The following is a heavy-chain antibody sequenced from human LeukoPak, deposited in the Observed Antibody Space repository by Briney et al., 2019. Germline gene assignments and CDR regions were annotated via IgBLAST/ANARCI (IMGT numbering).Heavy chain of an antibody. CDR3: QSRFLEWLLDY. CDR2: INHSGST. CDR1: GGSFSGYY. D-gene: IGHD3-3*01. V-gene: IGHV4-34*01. J-gene: IGHJ4*02. Sequence: SETLSLTCAVYGGSFSGYYWSWIRQPPGKGLEWIGEINHSGSTNYNPSLKSRVTISVDTSKNQFSLKLSSVTAADTAIYYCQSRFLEWLLDYWGQGTLVTVSS.